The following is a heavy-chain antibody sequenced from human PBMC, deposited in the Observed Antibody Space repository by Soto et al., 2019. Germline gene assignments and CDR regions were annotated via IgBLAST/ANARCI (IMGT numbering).Heavy chain of an antibody. V-gene: IGHV1-58*01. Sequence: QMQLVQSGPEVKKPGTSVKVSCKASGFTFSTSVVQWVRQARGQRLEWMGWIVVGSGSTNYAQMFQERVTFARDMSASTANMELNSLTSEDTAVYYCAHLAYSNTWVWGQGTLVTVSS. J-gene: IGHJ4*02. CDR2: IVVGSGST. CDR3: AHLAYSNTWV. D-gene: IGHD6-13*01. CDR1: GFTFSTSV.